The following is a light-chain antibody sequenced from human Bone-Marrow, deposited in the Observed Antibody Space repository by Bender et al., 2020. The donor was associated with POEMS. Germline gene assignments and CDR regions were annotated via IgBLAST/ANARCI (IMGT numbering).Light chain of an antibody. V-gene: IGLV1-44*01. CDR3: SAWDGVLNGWV. CDR2: GND. J-gene: IGLJ3*02. Sequence: QSVLTQPPSASGTPGQRVTISCSGSSSNIGGNAVNWWQQLPGTAPKLLIYGNDQRPSGVPHRFSGAKTGASASLAISGLHSQDEADYFCSAWDGVLNGWVFGGGTELTVL. CDR1: SSNIGGNA.